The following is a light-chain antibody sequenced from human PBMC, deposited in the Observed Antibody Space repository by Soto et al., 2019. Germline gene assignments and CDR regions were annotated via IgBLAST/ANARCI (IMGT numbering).Light chain of an antibody. CDR2: KAS. CDR3: QQYNGT. Sequence: DIQMTQSPSTLSASVGDRVTITCRASQSISNWLAWYQQKPGKAPKLLIYKASSLESGVPSRFSGSGSGTEFTLTISSLQPDDFATYYCQQYNGTFGQGTLLEI. V-gene: IGKV1-5*03. CDR1: QSISNW. J-gene: IGKJ5*01.